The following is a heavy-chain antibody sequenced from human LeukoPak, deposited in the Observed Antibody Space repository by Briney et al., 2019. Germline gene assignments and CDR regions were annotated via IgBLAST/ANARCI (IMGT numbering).Heavy chain of an antibody. Sequence: GGSLRLSCAASGFTFTNYAMNWVRQAPGKGLEWVSSIDPSGNHIFHADSVKGRFTISRDSAENLLYLQMNSLKNEDTAVYYCAKDRVWNSFDSWGQGTLVTVSS. J-gene: IGHJ4*02. CDR3: AKDRVWNSFDS. CDR2: IDPSGNHI. D-gene: IGHD1-1*01. V-gene: IGHV3-21*01. CDR1: GFTFTNYA.